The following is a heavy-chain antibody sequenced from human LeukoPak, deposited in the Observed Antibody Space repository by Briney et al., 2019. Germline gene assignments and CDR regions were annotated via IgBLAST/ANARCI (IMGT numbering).Heavy chain of an antibody. CDR3: VRDLSGNGDY. J-gene: IGHJ4*02. D-gene: IGHD1-20*01. V-gene: IGHV3-7*01. CDR1: GFAFSSYW. CDR2: IKQDGSDK. Sequence: GGSLRLSCAVSGFAFSSYWMGWVRQAPGKGLEWVANIKQDGSDKIYVDSVKGRFTISRDNAKNSLFLQMNSLRADDMAVYYCVRDLSGNGDYWGQGTLVTVSS.